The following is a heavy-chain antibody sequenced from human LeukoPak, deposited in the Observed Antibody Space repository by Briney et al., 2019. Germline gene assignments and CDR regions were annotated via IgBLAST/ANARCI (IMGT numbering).Heavy chain of an antibody. CDR3: AWLHSSSRFDYYYYGMDV. CDR1: GGTFSSYT. D-gene: IGHD6-6*01. V-gene: IGHV1-69*02. CDR2: IIPILGIA. J-gene: IGHJ6*02. Sequence: SVKVSCKASGGTFSSYTISWVRQAPGQGLEWMGRIIPILGIANYAQKFQGRVTITADKPTSTAYLELSSLRSEDTAVYYCAWLHSSSRFDYYYYGMDVWDQGTTVTVPS.